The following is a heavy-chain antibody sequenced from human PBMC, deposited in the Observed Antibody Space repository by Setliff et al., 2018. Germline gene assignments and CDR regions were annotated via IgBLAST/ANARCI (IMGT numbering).Heavy chain of an antibody. CDR1: GYSIDSDSY. D-gene: IGHD3-10*01. CDR2: LYRTANT. J-gene: IGHJ4*02. Sequence: SETLSLTCAVSGYSIDSDSYWGWIRQSPGKGLEWIGSLYRTANTYYNPAVRSRVTISPDTSKNQFSLKLTSVTAADAAVYYCARQSGSGSSPYFDFWGQGTLVTVSS. V-gene: IGHV4-38-2*01. CDR3: ARQSGSGSSPYFDF.